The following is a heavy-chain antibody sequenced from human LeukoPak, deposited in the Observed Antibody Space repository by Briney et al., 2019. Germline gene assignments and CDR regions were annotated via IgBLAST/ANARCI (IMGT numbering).Heavy chain of an antibody. D-gene: IGHD4-11*01. J-gene: IGHJ6*02. V-gene: IGHV3-43*01. CDR1: GSTFSRHG. CDR3: AKDNYTDYYYGMDV. Sequence: PGGSLRLSCAASGSTFSRHGMHWVRQAPGKGLEWVSLISWDGGSTYYADSVKGRFTISRDNSKNSLYLQMNSLRTGDTALYYCAKDNYTDYYYGMDVWGPGTTVTVSS. CDR2: ISWDGGST.